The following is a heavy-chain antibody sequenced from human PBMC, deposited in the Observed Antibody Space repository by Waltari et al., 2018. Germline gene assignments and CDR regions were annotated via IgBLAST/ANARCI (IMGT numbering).Heavy chain of an antibody. CDR1: GYTFTSYY. D-gene: IGHD5-12*01. CDR2: LNPSGGAT. Sequence: QVQLVQSGAEVKKPGASVKVSCKASGYTFTSYYMHCVRQAPGQGLEWMGYLNPSGGATSYAQKFQGRLTMTRDTSTSTVYMELSSLRSEDTAVYYCARAWGGYNSKFFDYWGQGTLVTVSS. J-gene: IGHJ4*02. CDR3: ARAWGGYNSKFFDY. V-gene: IGHV1-46*01.